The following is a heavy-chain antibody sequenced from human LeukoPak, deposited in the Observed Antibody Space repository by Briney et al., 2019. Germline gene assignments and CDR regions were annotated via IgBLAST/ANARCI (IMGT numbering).Heavy chain of an antibody. CDR2: ISDSGGST. V-gene: IGHV3-23*01. CDR1: GFTFSSYA. D-gene: IGHD6-13*01. CDR3: AKDREGSPHFDY. J-gene: IGHJ4*02. Sequence: QPGGSLRLSCAASGFTFSSYAMSWVRQAPGKGLEWVSAISDSGGSTYYADSVKGRFTISRDNSKNTLYLQMNSLRAEDTAVYYCAKDREGSPHFDYWGQGTLVTVSS.